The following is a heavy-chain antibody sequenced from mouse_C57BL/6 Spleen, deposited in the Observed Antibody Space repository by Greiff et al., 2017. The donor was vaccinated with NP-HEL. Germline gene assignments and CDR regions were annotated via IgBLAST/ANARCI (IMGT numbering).Heavy chain of an antibody. CDR3: ARWYGGNYAFAY. Sequence: VQLMESGAELVKPGASVKISCKASGYAFSSYWMNWVKQRPGKGLEWIGQIYPGDGDTNYNGKFKGKATLTADKSSSTAYMQLSSLTSEDSAVYFCARWYGGNYAFAYWGQGTLVTVSA. CDR1: GYAFSSYW. J-gene: IGHJ3*01. CDR2: IYPGDGDT. V-gene: IGHV1-80*01. D-gene: IGHD2-1*01.